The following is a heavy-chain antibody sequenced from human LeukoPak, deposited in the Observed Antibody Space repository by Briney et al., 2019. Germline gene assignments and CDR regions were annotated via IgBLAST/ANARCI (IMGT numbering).Heavy chain of an antibody. J-gene: IGHJ4*02. V-gene: IGHV4-34*01. CDR1: GGSFSGYY. D-gene: IGHD6-19*01. Sequence: PSETPSLTCAVYGGSFSGYYWSWIRQPPGKGLEWIGEINHSGSTKYNPSLKSRVTISLDTSKNQFSLRLSSVTAADTAVYYCAREPDRRLATYYFDYWGQGTLVTVSS. CDR3: AREPDRRLATYYFDY. CDR2: INHSGST.